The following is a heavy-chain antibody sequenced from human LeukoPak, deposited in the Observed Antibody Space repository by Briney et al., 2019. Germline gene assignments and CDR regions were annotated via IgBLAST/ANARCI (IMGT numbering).Heavy chain of an antibody. D-gene: IGHD1-20*01. V-gene: IGHV3-53*05. CDR2: IYSGGST. CDR1: GFTVSSNY. CDR3: VRDLRGPPNWYGNDVFDI. Sequence: GGSLRLSCAASGFTVSSNYMSWVRQAPGKGLEWVSVIYSGGSTYYADSVKGRFTISRDNSKNTLYLQMNSLRSEDTAVYYCVRDLRGPPNWYGNDVFDIWGQGTMVTVSS. J-gene: IGHJ3*02.